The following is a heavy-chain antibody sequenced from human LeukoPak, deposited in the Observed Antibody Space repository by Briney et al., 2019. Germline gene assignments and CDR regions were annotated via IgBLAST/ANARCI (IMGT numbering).Heavy chain of an antibody. Sequence: GGSLRLSCAASGFTFSSYSMNWVRQAPGKGLEWVSSISSSSSYIYYADSVKGRFTISRDNAKNSLYLQMNSLRADDTAFYYCARDTLGEGEDANYAVYYFDYWGQGTVVTVSS. D-gene: IGHD4/OR15-4a*01. CDR1: GFTFSSYS. V-gene: IGHV3-21*01. J-gene: IGHJ4*02. CDR2: ISSSSSYI. CDR3: ARDTLGEGEDANYAVYYFDY.